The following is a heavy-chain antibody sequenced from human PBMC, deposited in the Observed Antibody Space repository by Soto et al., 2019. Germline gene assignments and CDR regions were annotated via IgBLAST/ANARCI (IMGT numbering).Heavy chain of an antibody. J-gene: IGHJ4*02. Sequence: QVQLQESGPGLVKPSQTLSLTCTVSGGSISSRGYFWSWIRQPPGKGLEWIGHIYDSGSTYNNPSLKNQVTISVDTSNNQFSLKLSSVTAADTAVYYCARGPSADKVDYWGQGTLVTVSS. CDR1: GGSISSRGYF. CDR2: IYDSGST. CDR3: ARGPSADKVDY. V-gene: IGHV4-30-4*01.